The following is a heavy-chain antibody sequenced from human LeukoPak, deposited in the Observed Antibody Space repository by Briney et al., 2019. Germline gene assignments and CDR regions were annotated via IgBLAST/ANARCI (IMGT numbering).Heavy chain of an antibody. J-gene: IGHJ5*02. CDR1: GYPLSIFA. V-gene: IGHV3-23*01. CDR3: ASNPGRGDWFDP. D-gene: IGHD3-10*01. Sequence: GGSLRLSCAASGYPLSIFAMSWVRQAPGEGVEWVSAISDSGDATHLADSVKGRFTISRDNSKNTLYLHMNSLRAEDTAVYYCASNPGRGDWFDPWGQGTLVTVSS. CDR2: ISDSGDAT.